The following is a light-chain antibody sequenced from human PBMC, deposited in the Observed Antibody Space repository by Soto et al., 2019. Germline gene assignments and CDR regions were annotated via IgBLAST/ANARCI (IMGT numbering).Light chain of an antibody. CDR1: SGHSSYA. CDR2: LNTDGSH. Sequence: QPVLTQSPSASASLGASVKLTCTLSSGHSSYAIAWHQQQPTKGPRFLMRLNTDGSHTKGDGIPDRFSGFTSGAERYLTISSLHSEDEGDYYCQTWGTDTLDVFGPGTKLTVL. J-gene: IGLJ1*01. V-gene: IGLV4-69*01. CDR3: QTWGTDTLDV.